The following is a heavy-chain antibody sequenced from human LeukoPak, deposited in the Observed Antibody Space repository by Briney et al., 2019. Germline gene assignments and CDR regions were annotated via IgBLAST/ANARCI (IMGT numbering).Heavy chain of an antibody. D-gene: IGHD6-13*01. J-gene: IGHJ5*02. Sequence: ASVKFSCKASGYTFTGYYMHWVRQAPGQGLEWMGWINPNSGGTNYAQKFQGRVTMTRDTSISTACMELSRLRSDDTAVYYCARGQQQLMEFDPWGQGTLVTVSS. CDR1: GYTFTGYY. V-gene: IGHV1-2*02. CDR2: INPNSGGT. CDR3: ARGQQQLMEFDP.